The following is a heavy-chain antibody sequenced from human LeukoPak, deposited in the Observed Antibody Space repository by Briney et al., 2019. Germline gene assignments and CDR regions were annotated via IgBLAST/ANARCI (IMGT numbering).Heavy chain of an antibody. CDR1: GFIFSSYW. CDR2: INGDGTST. Sequence: GGSLRLSCAASGFIFSSYWMHWVRQKPGEGPLWLSRINGDGTSTAYAHSVQGRFIISRDNAKNTLYLQMNSLRVDDTAVYYCTRQWHPPSDYWGLGTVVNVSS. D-gene: IGHD6-19*01. V-gene: IGHV3-74*03. J-gene: IGHJ4*02. CDR3: TRQWHPPSDY.